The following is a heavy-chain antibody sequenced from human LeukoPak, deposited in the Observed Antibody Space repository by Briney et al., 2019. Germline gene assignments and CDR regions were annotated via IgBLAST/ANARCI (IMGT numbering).Heavy chain of an antibody. CDR3: ARARLAVSGNYEN. CDR2: ISSSGSTI. V-gene: IGHV3-48*03. D-gene: IGHD6-19*01. CDR1: GFTFSSYG. Sequence: GGSLRLSCAASGFTFSSYGMNWVRQAPGKGLEWVSYISSSGSTIYYADSVKGRFTISRDNAKNSLFLQMNSLTADDTVVYYCARARLAVSGNYENWGQGTLVTVSS. J-gene: IGHJ4*02.